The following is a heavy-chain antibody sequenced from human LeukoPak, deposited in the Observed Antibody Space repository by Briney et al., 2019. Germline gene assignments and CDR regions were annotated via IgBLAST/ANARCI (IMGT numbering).Heavy chain of an antibody. V-gene: IGHV3-9*01. Sequence: GGSLRLSCAASGFTFDDYAMHWVRQAPGKGLEWVPGISWNSGSIGYADSVKGRFTISRDNAKNSLYLQMNSLRAEDTALYYCAKDKGRITIFGVVIPHFDYWGQGTLVTVSS. CDR3: AKDKGRITIFGVVIPHFDY. D-gene: IGHD3-3*01. CDR2: ISWNSGSI. J-gene: IGHJ4*02. CDR1: GFTFDDYA.